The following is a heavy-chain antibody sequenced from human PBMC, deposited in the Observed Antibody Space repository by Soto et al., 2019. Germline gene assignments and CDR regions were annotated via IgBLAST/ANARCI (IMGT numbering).Heavy chain of an antibody. D-gene: IGHD2-2*02. J-gene: IGHJ6*02. CDR1: GFTFSRYG. CDR3: AKDSYCSSTSCYILRYYYYGMDV. Sequence: VGSLRLSCAASGFTFSRYGMHWVRQAPGKGLEWVAVISYDGSNKYYADSVKGRFTISRDNSKNTLYLQMNSLRAEDTAVYYCAKDSYCSSTSCYILRYYYYGMDVWGQGTTVTVSS. CDR2: ISYDGSNK. V-gene: IGHV3-30*18.